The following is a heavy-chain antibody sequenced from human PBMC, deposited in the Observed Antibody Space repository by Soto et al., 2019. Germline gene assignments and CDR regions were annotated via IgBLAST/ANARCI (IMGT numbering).Heavy chain of an antibody. J-gene: IGHJ5*02. Sequence: GGSLRLSCAASGFAFNTYAMHWVRQAPGKGLEWMAVISYDGSNKYYADSVKGRFTISRDNSKNTLYLQMNSLRAEDTAVYYCARDGPSKELYYDSNDPTPLPYNWFDPWGQGTLVTVSS. CDR3: ARDGPSKELYYDSNDPTPLPYNWFDP. CDR1: GFAFNTYA. V-gene: IGHV3-30-3*01. D-gene: IGHD3-22*01. CDR2: ISYDGSNK.